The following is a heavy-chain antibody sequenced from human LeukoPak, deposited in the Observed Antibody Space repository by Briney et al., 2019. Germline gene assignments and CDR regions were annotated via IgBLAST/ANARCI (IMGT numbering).Heavy chain of an antibody. CDR1: GFTFSDYY. D-gene: IGHD4-23*01. J-gene: IGHJ4*02. Sequence: GGSLRLSCVASGFTFSDYYMTWVRQPPGTGLEWVANINQDGSEKYYVDSVKGRFTISRDNAKNSLFLQMNSLRAEDTAVYYCAREVTPYYWGQGALVTVSS. CDR3: AREVTPYY. V-gene: IGHV3-7*01. CDR2: INQDGSEK.